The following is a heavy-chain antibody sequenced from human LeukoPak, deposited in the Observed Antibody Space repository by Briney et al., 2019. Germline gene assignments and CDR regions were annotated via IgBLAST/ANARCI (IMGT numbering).Heavy chain of an antibody. CDR1: GYSFTSYW. J-gene: IGHJ3*02. Sequence: GESLKISCKGSGYSFTSYWIGWVRQMPGKGLEWMGIIYPGDSDTRYSPSFQGQVTISADKSISTAYLQWSSLKASDTAMYYCARRRLSGYYRDAFDIWGQGTMVTVSS. CDR2: IYPGDSDT. V-gene: IGHV5-51*01. CDR3: ARRRLSGYYRDAFDI. D-gene: IGHD3-22*01.